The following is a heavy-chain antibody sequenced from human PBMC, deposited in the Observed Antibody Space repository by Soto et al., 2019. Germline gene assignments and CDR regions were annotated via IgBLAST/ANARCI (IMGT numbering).Heavy chain of an antibody. Sequence: GGSLRLSCAASGFTFSSFGMSWVRQAPGKGLEWVSVFSGSSTTTVYADSVKGRFTISRDNPKDTLYLQMNSLRAEDTAVYFCAKAFTGWYYFFDYWGQGALVTVSS. J-gene: IGHJ4*02. CDR2: FSGSSTTT. D-gene: IGHD6-19*01. CDR1: GFTFSSFG. V-gene: IGHV3-23*01. CDR3: AKAFTGWYYFFDY.